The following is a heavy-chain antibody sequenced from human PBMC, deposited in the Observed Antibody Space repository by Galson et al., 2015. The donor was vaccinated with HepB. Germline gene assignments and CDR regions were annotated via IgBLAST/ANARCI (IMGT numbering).Heavy chain of an antibody. V-gene: IGHV3-23*01. CDR2: ISGRGDNT. CDR3: AKRLPGYCSGSFCYGGFDS. CDR1: GFTFSIYA. Sequence: SLRLSCAASGFTFSIYAMSWVRQAPEKGLEWVSGISGRGDNTYYADSVKGRFTISRDNSKNTLYLQMSSLRGEDTAVYHCAKRLPGYCSGSFCYGGFDSWGQGTLVTVSS. J-gene: IGHJ4*02. D-gene: IGHD2-15*01.